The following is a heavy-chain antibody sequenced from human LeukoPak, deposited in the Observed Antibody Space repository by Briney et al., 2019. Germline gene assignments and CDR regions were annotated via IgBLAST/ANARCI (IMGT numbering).Heavy chain of an antibody. D-gene: IGHD2-21*01. CDR2: IKQDGSEK. Sequence: GGSLRLSCVVSGFTYSSYWMSWVRQAPGKGLEWVSNIKQDGSEKYYVDSVKGRFTISRDNAKNSLYLQMNSLRAEDTAVDYCPRVAYCGNDAFYIWGQGTMVTVSS. CDR3: PRVAYCGNDAFYI. J-gene: IGHJ3*02. CDR1: GFTYSSYW. V-gene: IGHV3-7*01.